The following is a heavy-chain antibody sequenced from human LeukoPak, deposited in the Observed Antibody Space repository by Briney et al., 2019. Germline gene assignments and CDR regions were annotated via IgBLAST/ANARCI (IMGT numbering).Heavy chain of an antibody. CDR2: INSDGSTI. CDR1: GFSFSGSW. D-gene: IGHD5-18*01. Sequence: PGGSLRLSCAASGFSFSGSWMHWVRQAPGKGLVWVSRINSDGSTITYADSVRGRFTISRDNAKNTLYLQMNSLRAEDTAVYYCVGVRVDTVMVIVDYWGQGTLVTVSS. CDR3: VGVRVDTVMVIVDY. V-gene: IGHV3-74*01. J-gene: IGHJ4*02.